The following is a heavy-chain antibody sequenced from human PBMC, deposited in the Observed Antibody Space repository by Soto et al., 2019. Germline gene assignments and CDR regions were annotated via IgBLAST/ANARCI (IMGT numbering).Heavy chain of an antibody. V-gene: IGHV3-15*01. CDR2: IKSKTDGGTT. D-gene: IGHD1-1*01. CDR3: AKDRNMETLRPLYYGMDV. J-gene: IGHJ6*02. Sequence: TGGSLRLSCAASGFTFSNAWMSWVRQAPGKGLEWVGRIKSKTDGGTTDYAAPVKGRFTISRDDSKNTLYLQMNSLRAEDTAVYYCAKDRNMETLRPLYYGMDVWGQGTTVTVSS. CDR1: GFTFSNAW.